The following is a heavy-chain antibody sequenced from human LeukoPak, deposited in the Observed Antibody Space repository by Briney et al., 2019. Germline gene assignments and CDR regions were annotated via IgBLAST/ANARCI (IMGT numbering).Heavy chain of an antibody. CDR1: GGSISSGDYY. J-gene: IGHJ5*02. D-gene: IGHD3-22*01. CDR2: IYYSGST. Sequence: SETLSLTCTVSGGSISSGDYYWSWIRLPPGKGLEWIGYIYYSGSTYYNPSLKSRVTISVDTSKNQFSRKLSSVTAADTAVYYCARAYYYDSSGYYTNWFDPWGQGTLVTVSS. V-gene: IGHV4-30-4*08. CDR3: ARAYYYDSSGYYTNWFDP.